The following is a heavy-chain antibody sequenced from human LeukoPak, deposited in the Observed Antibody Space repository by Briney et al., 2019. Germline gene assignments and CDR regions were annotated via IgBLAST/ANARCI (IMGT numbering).Heavy chain of an antibody. Sequence: SETLSLTCTVSGGSISSSSYYWGWIRQPPGKGLEWIGSIYYSGSTYYNPSLKSRVTISVDTSKNQFSLKLSSVTAADTAVYYCAGGYDYVWGGYYFDYWGQGTLVTVSS. D-gene: IGHD3-16*01. J-gene: IGHJ4*02. CDR3: AGGYDYVWGGYYFDY. V-gene: IGHV4-39*01. CDR1: GGSISSSSYY. CDR2: IYYSGST.